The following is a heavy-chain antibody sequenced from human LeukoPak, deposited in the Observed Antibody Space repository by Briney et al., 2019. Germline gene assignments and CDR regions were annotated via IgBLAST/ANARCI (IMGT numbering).Heavy chain of an antibody. CDR3: ARDAEYSSSRFLDY. D-gene: IGHD3-22*01. Sequence: SETLSLTCTVSGGPISSYYWSWIRQPPGKGLEWIGYIYYSGSTNYNPSLESRVTISVDTSKNQFSLKLSSVTAADTAVYYCARDAEYSSSRFLDYWGQGTLVTVSS. CDR1: GGPISSYY. V-gene: IGHV4-59*01. CDR2: IYYSGST. J-gene: IGHJ4*02.